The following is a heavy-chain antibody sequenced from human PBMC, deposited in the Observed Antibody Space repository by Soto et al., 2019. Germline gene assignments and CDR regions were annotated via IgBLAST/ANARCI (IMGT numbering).Heavy chain of an antibody. J-gene: IGHJ4*02. Sequence: QVQLVESGGGVVQPGRSLRLSCAASGFTFSSYAMHWVRQAPGKGLEWVAVISYDGSNKYYADSVKGRFTISRDNSKNTLYLQINSLRAEDTAVYYCARSNDIVGTPLDYWGQGTLVTVSS. D-gene: IGHD5-12*01. CDR1: GFTFSSYA. CDR2: ISYDGSNK. V-gene: IGHV3-30-3*01. CDR3: ARSNDIVGTPLDY.